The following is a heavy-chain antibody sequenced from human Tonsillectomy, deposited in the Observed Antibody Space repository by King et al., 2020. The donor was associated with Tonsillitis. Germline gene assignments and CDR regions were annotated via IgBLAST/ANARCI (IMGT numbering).Heavy chain of an antibody. D-gene: IGHD4-23*01. J-gene: IGHJ4*02. V-gene: IGHV3-23*04. CDR2: ISGSGGST. CDR3: AKQNYGVSSADSFDY. Sequence: VQLVESGGGLVQRGGSLRLSCAASGFTFSSYAMSWVRQAPGKGLEWVSAISGSGGSTYYADSVKGRFTISRVNSKNTLYLQMNSLRAEDTAVYYCAKQNYGVSSADSFDYWGQGTLVTVSS. CDR1: GFTFSSYA.